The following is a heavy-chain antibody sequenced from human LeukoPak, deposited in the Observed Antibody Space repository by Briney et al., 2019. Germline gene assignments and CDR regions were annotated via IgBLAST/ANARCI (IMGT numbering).Heavy chain of an antibody. CDR2: TYYRSKWYN. D-gene: IGHD4-11*01. CDR3: ARRTDDYTYLDY. V-gene: IGHV6-1*01. J-gene: IGHJ4*02. CDR1: GDSVSSNSAT. Sequence: SQTLSLTCAISGDSVSSNSATWNWIRQSPSRGLEWLGRTYYRSKWYNAYAVSVKSRITITPDTSKNQFSLQLNSVTPEDTAVYYCARRTDDYTYLDYWGQGTLVTVSS.